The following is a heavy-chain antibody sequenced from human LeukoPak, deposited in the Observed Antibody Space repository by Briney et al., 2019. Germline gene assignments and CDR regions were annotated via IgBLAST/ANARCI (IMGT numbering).Heavy chain of an antibody. V-gene: IGHV4-31*03. J-gene: IGHJ4*02. Sequence: SQTLSLTCTVSGGSISSGGYYWSWIRQHPGKGLEWIGYIYYSGSTNYNPSLKSRVTISVDTSKNQFSLKLSSVTAADTAVYYCARVEGYCTNGVCSGGPDYWGQGTLVTVSS. CDR1: GGSISSGGYY. CDR2: IYYSGST. D-gene: IGHD2-8*01. CDR3: ARVEGYCTNGVCSGGPDY.